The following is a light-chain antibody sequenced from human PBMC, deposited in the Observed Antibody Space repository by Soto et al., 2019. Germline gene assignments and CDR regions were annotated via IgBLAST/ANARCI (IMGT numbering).Light chain of an antibody. V-gene: IGKV3D-20*01. J-gene: IGKJ5*01. Sequence: EIILTQSPATLSLSPGERATLSCGASWSVSSSYVAWYQHRPGLAPRLLIHDASSRATGIPDRFSGTKSGTDFTLTIRRLEPADAAVDYCQQYGSSPITFGQGTRLEI. CDR2: DAS. CDR1: WSVSSSY. CDR3: QQYGSSPIT.